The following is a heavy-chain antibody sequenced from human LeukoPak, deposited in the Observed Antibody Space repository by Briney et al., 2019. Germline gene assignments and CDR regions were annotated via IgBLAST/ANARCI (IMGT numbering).Heavy chain of an antibody. J-gene: IGHJ4*02. Sequence: GGSLRLSCAASGFTFSSYAMRWVRQAPGKGLEWVSAISGSGGSTYYADSVKGRFTISRDNSKNTLYLQMNSLRAEDTAVYYCAKTLSRGDFITEVDYWGQGTLVTVSS. D-gene: IGHD2-21*02. CDR1: GFTFSSYA. CDR3: AKTLSRGDFITEVDY. CDR2: ISGSGGST. V-gene: IGHV3-23*01.